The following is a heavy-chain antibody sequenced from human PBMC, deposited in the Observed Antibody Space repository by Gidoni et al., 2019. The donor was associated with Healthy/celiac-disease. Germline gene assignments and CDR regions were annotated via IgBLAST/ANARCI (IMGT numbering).Heavy chain of an antibody. CDR1: GFTFSSYG. J-gene: IGHJ4*02. CDR3: ARPNGYSYGHFDY. V-gene: IGHV3-33*01. CDR2: IWYDGSNK. D-gene: IGHD5-18*01. Sequence: QVQLVASGGGVVQPGRSLRLSCAASGFTFSSYGMHWVRQAPGKGLEWVAVIWYDGSNKYYADSVKGRFTISRDNSKNTLYLQMNSLRAEDTAVYYCARPNGYSYGHFDYWGQGTLVTVSS.